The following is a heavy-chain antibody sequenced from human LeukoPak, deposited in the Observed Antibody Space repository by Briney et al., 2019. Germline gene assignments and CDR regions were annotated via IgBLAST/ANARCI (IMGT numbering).Heavy chain of an antibody. J-gene: IGHJ5*02. CDR2: ISGYNGDT. CDR3: ARGSVSGNWFDP. Sequence: ASVKVSCKASGYIFSNYGITWVRPAPGQGLEWMGWISGYNGDTKSPQKFQGRVTMTTDTSTNTAYMELKSLRSDDTAIYYCARGSVSGNWFDPWGQGTLVTVSS. D-gene: IGHD3-10*01. CDR1: GYIFSNYG. V-gene: IGHV1-18*01.